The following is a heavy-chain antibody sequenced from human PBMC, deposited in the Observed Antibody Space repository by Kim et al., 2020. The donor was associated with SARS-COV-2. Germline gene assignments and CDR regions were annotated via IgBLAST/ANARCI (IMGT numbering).Heavy chain of an antibody. CDR2: FDPEDGET. CDR1: GYTLTELS. Sequence: ASVKVSCKVSGYTLTELSMHWVRQAPGKGLEWMGGFDPEDGETIYAQKFQGRVTMTEDTSTDTAYMELSSLRSEDTAVYYCATDLDCSSTSCREHAFDNWGQGTMVTVSS. CDR3: ATDLDCSSTSCREHAFDN. V-gene: IGHV1-24*01. D-gene: IGHD2-2*01. J-gene: IGHJ3*02.